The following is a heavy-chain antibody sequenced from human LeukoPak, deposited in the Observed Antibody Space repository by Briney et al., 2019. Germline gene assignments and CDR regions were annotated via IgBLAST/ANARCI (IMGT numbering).Heavy chain of an antibody. Sequence: SETLSLTCTVSGGSISSYYWSWIRQPPGKGLEWIGYIYHSGSTNYNPSLKSRVTISVDTSKNQFSLKLSSVTAADTAVYYCARDYYDSSGYYNWFDPWGQGTLVTVSS. CDR3: ARDYYDSSGYYNWFDP. V-gene: IGHV4-59*01. J-gene: IGHJ5*02. D-gene: IGHD3-22*01. CDR1: GGSISSYY. CDR2: IYHSGST.